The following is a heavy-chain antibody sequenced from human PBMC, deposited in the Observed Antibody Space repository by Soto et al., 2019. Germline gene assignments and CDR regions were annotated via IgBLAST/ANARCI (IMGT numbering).Heavy chain of an antibody. CDR2: ISRNGDNT. CDR3: VKEGYYYDSSGYYYGWFDP. V-gene: IGHV3-64D*06. D-gene: IGHD3-22*01. CDR1: GFTFSSYA. J-gene: IGHJ5*02. Sequence: GGSLRLSCSASGFTFSSYAMHWVRQAPGKGLEYVSAISRNGDNTYYADSVKGRFTISRDNSKNTLYLQMSSLRAEDTAVYYCVKEGYYYDSSGYYYGWFDPWGQGNLVTASS.